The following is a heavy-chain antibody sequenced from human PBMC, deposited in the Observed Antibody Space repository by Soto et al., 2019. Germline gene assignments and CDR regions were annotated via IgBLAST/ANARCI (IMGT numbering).Heavy chain of an antibody. CDR3: ARHGGYYIDY. CDR1: SGSFSGYY. Sequence: SETLSLTCAVYSGSFSGYYWSWIRQPPGKGLEWIGEIYHGLSIVYNPSLKSRVTISGDSSKNQFSLKLSSVTAADTAVYYCARHGGYYIDYWGQGTLVTVSS. V-gene: IGHV4-34*01. J-gene: IGHJ4*02. D-gene: IGHD3-16*01. CDR2: IYHGLSI.